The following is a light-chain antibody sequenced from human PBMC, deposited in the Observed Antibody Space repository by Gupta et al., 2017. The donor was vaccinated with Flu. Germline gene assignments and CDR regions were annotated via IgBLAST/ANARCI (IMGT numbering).Light chain of an antibody. CDR2: DDS. CDR1: NVGSKS. J-gene: IGLJ2*01. CDR3: QVWDSSSVFV. V-gene: IGLV3-21*02. Sequence: YVLTQPPSVSVAPGQTARITWGGNNVGSKSVRWYQQKPGQAPVLVVYDDSDRPSGLPGRFSGSNSGTTATLTISRVEAGDDAYYYCQVWDSSSVFVFGGGTKLTVL.